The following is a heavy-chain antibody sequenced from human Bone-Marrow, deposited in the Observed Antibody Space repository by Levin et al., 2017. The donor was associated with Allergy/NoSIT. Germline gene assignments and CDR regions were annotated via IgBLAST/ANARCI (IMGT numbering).Heavy chain of an antibody. D-gene: IGHD3-10*01. V-gene: IGHV4-59*01. CDR1: NGSISNYY. Sequence: PSETLSLTCTVSNGSISNYYWSWVRQPPGKGLEWIGYIHYSGTTVYNPSLRSRVTISEDTSKSQCSLTLTSVTAADTAVYYCARGTESGRQNWGQGTLVTVSS. CDR2: IHYSGTT. CDR3: ARGTESGRQN. J-gene: IGHJ4*02.